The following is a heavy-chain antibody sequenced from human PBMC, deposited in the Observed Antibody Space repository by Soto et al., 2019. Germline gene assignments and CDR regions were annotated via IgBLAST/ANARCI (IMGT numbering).Heavy chain of an antibody. Sequence: SETLSFTCTVSGGSISSYYWSWIRQPPGKGLEWIGYIYYSGSTNYNPSLKSRVTISVDTSKNQFSLKLSSVTAADTAVYYCARTPHRYCSGGSCYSDLFAFDIWGQGTMVTVSS. CDR2: IYYSGST. J-gene: IGHJ3*02. D-gene: IGHD2-15*01. V-gene: IGHV4-59*08. CDR3: ARTPHRYCSGGSCYSDLFAFDI. CDR1: GGSISSYY.